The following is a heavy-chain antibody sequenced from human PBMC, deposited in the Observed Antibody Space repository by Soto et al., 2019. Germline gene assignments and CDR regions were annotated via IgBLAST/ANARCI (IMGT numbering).Heavy chain of an antibody. CDR1: GGTFSSYA. CDR2: IIPIFGTA. J-gene: IGHJ3*02. D-gene: IGHD2-21*01. V-gene: IGHV1-69*13. Sequence: SVKVSCKASGGTFSSYAISRVRQAPGQGLEWMGGIIPIFGTANYAQKFQGRVTITADESTSTAYMELSSLRSEDTAVHYCARVVRGEGAFDIWGQGTMVTVSS. CDR3: ARVVRGEGAFDI.